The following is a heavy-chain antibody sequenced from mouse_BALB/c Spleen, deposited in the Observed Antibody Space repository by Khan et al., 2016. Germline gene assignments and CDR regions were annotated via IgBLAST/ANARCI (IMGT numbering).Heavy chain of an antibody. CDR1: GYSITSGYG. Sequence: EVQLQESGPGLVKPSQSLSLTCTVTGYSITSGYGWNWIRQFPGNKLEWMGYISYSGSTNYNPSLKSRISITRDTSKHQFFLQLNSVATEDTATYYCARTARIKYWGQGTTLTVSS. CDR3: ARTARIKY. D-gene: IGHD1-2*01. J-gene: IGHJ2*01. CDR2: ISYSGST. V-gene: IGHV3-2*02.